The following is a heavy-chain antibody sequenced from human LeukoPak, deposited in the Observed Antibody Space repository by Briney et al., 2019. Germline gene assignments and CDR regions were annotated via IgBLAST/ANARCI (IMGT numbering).Heavy chain of an antibody. D-gene: IGHD6-19*01. Sequence: GGSLRLSCEVSGVIFEQYGMHWVRQAPGKGLEWVAGISWNGVTINYGDSVKGRFTISRDNAKSFLYLQMNSLRPEDTALYYCVKDISGWSYFDYWGQGTRVTVSP. CDR2: ISWNGVTI. J-gene: IGHJ4*02. V-gene: IGHV3-9*01. CDR1: GVIFEQYG. CDR3: VKDISGWSYFDY.